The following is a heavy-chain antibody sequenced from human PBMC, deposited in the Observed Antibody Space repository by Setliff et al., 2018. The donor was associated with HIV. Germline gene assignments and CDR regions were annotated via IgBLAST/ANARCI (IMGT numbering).Heavy chain of an antibody. D-gene: IGHD6-19*01. CDR1: GHTFTKYA. CDR2: INTNTGSP. CDR3: ARDLPLPGIAVAASMGRFSISRDNAKNSVYLQMNSLRAEDTAVYYCAKDRSDLAASIIYYDYLGFDV. Sequence: ASVKVSCKASGHTFTKYAMSWVRQAPGQGLEWVGWINTNTGSPTYAQGLTGRFVFSLDTSVNTAYLQVSSLETEDTAVYYCARDLPLPGIAVAASMGRFSISRDNAKNSVYLQMNSLRAEDTAVYYCAKDRSDLAASIIYYDYLGFDVWGQGTTVTVSS. J-gene: IGHJ6*02. V-gene: IGHV7-4-1*02.